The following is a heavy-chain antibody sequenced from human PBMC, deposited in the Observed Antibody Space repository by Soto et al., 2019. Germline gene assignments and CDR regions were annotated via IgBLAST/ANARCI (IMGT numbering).Heavy chain of an antibody. CDR3: ARAGRVVRFDP. CDR2: MNPNSGNT. D-gene: IGHD1-26*01. J-gene: IGHJ5*02. V-gene: IGHV1-8*01. CDR1: GYTLTRYD. Sequence: ASVKVSCKASGYTLTRYDINWVRQATGQGLAWMGWMNPNSGNTGYAQKFQGRVTMTRNTSISTAYMELSSLRSEDTAVYYCARAGRVVRFDPWGQGPLVTVSS.